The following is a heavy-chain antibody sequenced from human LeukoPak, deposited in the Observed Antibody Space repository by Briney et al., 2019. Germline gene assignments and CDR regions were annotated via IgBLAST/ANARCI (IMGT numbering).Heavy chain of an antibody. J-gene: IGHJ4*02. D-gene: IGHD3-16*02. V-gene: IGHV4-34*01. Sequence: PSETLSLTCAVYGGSFSGYYWSWIRQPPGKGLEWIGEINHSGSTNYNPSLKSRVTISVDTSKNQFSLKLSSVTAADTAVYYCARAYRNLPFDYWGQGTLVTVSS. CDR1: GGSFSGYY. CDR3: ARAYRNLPFDY. CDR2: INHSGST.